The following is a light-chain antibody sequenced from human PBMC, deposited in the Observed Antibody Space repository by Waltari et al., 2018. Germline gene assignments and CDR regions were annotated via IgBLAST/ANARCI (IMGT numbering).Light chain of an antibody. CDR2: DVS. Sequence: QSALTQPRSMSRSPGQSVTISCTGTSSDVAGYNYVSWYQQLPGKAPKLMIYDVSRRPSGVPDRFSGSKSGNTASLTISGLQADDEGDYYCYSYAGSYTYVFGTGTKVTVL. CDR1: SSDVAGYNY. V-gene: IGLV2-11*01. J-gene: IGLJ1*01. CDR3: YSYAGSYTYV.